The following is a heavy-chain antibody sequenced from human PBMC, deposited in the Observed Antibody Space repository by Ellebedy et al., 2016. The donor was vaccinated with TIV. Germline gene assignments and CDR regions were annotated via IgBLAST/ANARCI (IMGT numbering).Heavy chain of an antibody. J-gene: IGHJ4*02. D-gene: IGHD2-2*01. V-gene: IGHV3-7*01. Sequence: GESLKISCAASEFAFETDWMTWVRQAPGKGLEWVAHINKDGSDKSYVDSVKGRFSIARDNAKNSLYLQMNSLRAEDTAVYYCARGGATSSRYWRNWGQGALVTVSS. CDR1: EFAFETDW. CDR3: ARGGATSSRYWRN. CDR2: INKDGSDK.